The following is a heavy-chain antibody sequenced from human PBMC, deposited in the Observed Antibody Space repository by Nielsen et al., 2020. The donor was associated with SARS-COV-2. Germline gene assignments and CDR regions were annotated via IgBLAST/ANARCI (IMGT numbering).Heavy chain of an antibody. J-gene: IGHJ5*02. CDR3: AIHLPATSSFWFDP. Sequence: GESLKISCKGSGYSFTSYWISWVRQMPGKGLEWMGRIDPSDSYTNYSPPFQGHVTLSSDKSISTVYLQWSSLKASATAMYYCAIHLPATSSFWFDPWGQGTLVTVSS. CDR2: IDPSDSYT. D-gene: IGHD2-2*01. CDR1: GYSFTSYW. V-gene: IGHV5-10-1*01.